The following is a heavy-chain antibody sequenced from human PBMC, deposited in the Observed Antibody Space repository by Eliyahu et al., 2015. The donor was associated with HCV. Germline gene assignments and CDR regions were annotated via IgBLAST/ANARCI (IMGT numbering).Heavy chain of an antibody. D-gene: IGHD6-19*01. CDR2: INHSGST. V-gene: IGHV4-34*01. CDR3: AITPQWLDQGGY. Sequence: QVQLQQWGAGLLKPSETLSLTCAVYGGSFSGYYWSWIRQPPGKGLEWIGEINHSGSTNYNPSLKSRVTISVDTSKNQFSLKLSSVTAADTAVYYCAITPQWLDQGGYWGQGTLVTVSS. CDR1: GGSFSGYY. J-gene: IGHJ4*02.